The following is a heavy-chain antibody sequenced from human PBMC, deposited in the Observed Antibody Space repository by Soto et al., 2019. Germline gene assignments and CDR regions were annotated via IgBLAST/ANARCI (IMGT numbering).Heavy chain of an antibody. V-gene: IGHV3-23*01. CDR3: ARGSTTEKVDS. J-gene: IGHJ4*02. CDR2: ISDSGGST. Sequence: GGSMRLSCAASGINISSYAMRWVRQAPGKGLEWVSGISDSGGSTYYADSVKGRFTISRDTSMNQFSLALTSVTAADTAMYYCARGSTTEKVDSWGQGILVTVSS. CDR1: GINISSYA.